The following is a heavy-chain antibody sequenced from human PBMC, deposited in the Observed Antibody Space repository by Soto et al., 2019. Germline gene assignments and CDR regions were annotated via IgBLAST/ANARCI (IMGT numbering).Heavy chain of an antibody. Sequence: GGSLRLSCAASGFTFSSYAMSWVRQAPGKGLEWVSSISGSGGATYYADSVKGRFTISRDNSKNTLHLQMNSLRAEDTAVYYCAKSSSISARPLDYWGQGTLVTVS. CDR3: AKSSSISARPLDY. V-gene: IGHV3-23*01. D-gene: IGHD6-6*01. CDR2: ISGSGGAT. CDR1: GFTFSSYA. J-gene: IGHJ4*02.